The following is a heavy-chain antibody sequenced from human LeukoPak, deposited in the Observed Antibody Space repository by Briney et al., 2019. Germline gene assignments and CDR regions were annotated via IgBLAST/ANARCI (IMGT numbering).Heavy chain of an antibody. V-gene: IGHV4-59*08. CDR2: IYYSGST. D-gene: IGHD3-22*01. CDR3: ARSRPNYYDSSGYYFDY. Sequence: SETLSLTCTVSDGSISSYYWSWIRQPPGKGLEWIGYIYYSGSTNYNPSLKSRVTISVDTSKNQFSLKLSSVTAADTAVYYCARSRPNYYDSSGYYFDYWGQGTLVTVSS. CDR1: DGSISSYY. J-gene: IGHJ4*02.